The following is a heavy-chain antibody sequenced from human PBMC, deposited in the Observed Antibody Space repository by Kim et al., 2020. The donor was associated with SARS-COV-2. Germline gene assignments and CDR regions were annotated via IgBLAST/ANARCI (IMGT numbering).Heavy chain of an antibody. J-gene: IGHJ4*02. Sequence: AVAVKGRFRISRDDSKSIAYLQMNSLKTEDTAVYYCTRSSSTIYGDYYFGYWGQGTLVTVSA. D-gene: IGHD2-21*02. V-gene: IGHV3-49*02. CDR3: TRSSSTIYGDYYFGY.